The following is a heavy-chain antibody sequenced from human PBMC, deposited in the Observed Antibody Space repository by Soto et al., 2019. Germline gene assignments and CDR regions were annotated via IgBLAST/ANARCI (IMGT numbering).Heavy chain of an antibody. CDR3: GAVGCSGGSCYSFSYGMDV. J-gene: IGHJ6*02. D-gene: IGHD2-15*01. CDR2: IIPIFGTA. CDR1: GGTFSSYA. Sequence: QVQLVQSGAEVKKPGSSVKVSCKASGGTFSSYAISWVRQAPGQGLEWMGGIIPIFGTANYAQKFQGRVTITADESRSTAYMGLSSLRSEDTAGYYCGAVGCSGGSCYSFSYGMDVWGQGTTVTVSS. V-gene: IGHV1-69*12.